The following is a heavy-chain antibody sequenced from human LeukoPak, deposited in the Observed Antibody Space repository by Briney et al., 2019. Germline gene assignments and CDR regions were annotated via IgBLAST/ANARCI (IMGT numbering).Heavy chain of an antibody. CDR1: GYTFTGYY. D-gene: IGHD3-10*01. CDR3: ARDYHGSGNYYYYYLDV. Sequence: ASVKVSCKASGYTFTGYYMHWVRQAPGLGLEWMGWINPNSGGTNYAQKFQGRVTMTRDTSISTAYMELSRLRSDDTAVYYCARDYHGSGNYYYYYLDVWGKGTTVTISS. J-gene: IGHJ6*03. CDR2: INPNSGGT. V-gene: IGHV1-2*02.